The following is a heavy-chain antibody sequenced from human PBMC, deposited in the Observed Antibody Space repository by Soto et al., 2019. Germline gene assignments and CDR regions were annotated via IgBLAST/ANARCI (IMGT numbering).Heavy chain of an antibody. CDR1: GFTFSSYA. V-gene: IGHV3-23*01. J-gene: IGHJ4*02. D-gene: IGHD6-19*01. CDR3: ASASYCSGWYYLDY. CDR2: ISGSGVST. Sequence: GGSLRLSCAASGFTFSSYAMSWVRQAPGKGLEWVSDISGSGVSTYYADSVKGRFTISRDNSKNTLYLQMNSLRAEDTAVYYCASASYCSGWYYLDYWGQGTLVTVSS.